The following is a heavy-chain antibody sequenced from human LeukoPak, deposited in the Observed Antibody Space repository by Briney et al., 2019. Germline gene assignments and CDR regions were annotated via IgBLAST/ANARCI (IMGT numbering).Heavy chain of an antibody. CDR3: ARDGIVATILTQYWYFDL. V-gene: IGHV3-7*01. CDR1: GFTFSSYW. J-gene: IGHJ2*01. Sequence: PGGSLRLSFAASGFTFSSYWMSWVRQAPGKGLEWVANMKQDGSEKYYVDSVKGRFTISRDNAKNSLYLQMNSLRAEDTAVYYCARDGIVATILTQYWYFDLWGRGTLVTVSS. CDR2: MKQDGSEK. D-gene: IGHD5-12*01.